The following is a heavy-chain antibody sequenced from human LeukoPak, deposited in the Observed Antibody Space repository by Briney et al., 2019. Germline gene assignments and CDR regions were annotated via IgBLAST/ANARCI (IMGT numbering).Heavy chain of an antibody. J-gene: IGHJ4*02. D-gene: IGHD2-21*01. CDR1: GFPLSTSGVG. V-gene: IGHV2-5*02. CDR3: AHRPGRGIPAAH. Sequence: ESGPTLVKPTQTLTLTCTFSGFPLSTSGVGVSWIRQSPGKALEWLALIYWDGDKRYTSSLKSRLTITKDTSKNQVVLTMTNMDPVDTATYYCAHRPGRGIPAAHWGQGTLATVSS. CDR2: IYWDGDK.